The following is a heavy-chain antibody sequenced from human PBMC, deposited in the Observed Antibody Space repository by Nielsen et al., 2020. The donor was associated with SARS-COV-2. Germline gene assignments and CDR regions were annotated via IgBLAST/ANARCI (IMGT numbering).Heavy chain of an antibody. CDR1: GDSVSSSSAA. J-gene: IGHJ6*03. CDR3: ARARGAYGDYYYYYTDV. D-gene: IGHD4-17*01. Sequence: LSLTCAISGDSVSSSSAAWNWIRQSPSRGLEWLGRTYYRSKWYNDYAVSVKSRITINPDTSKNQFSLHLNSVTPEDTAVYYCARARGAYGDYYYYYTDVWGKGTTVTVSS. V-gene: IGHV6-1*01. CDR2: TYYRSKWYN.